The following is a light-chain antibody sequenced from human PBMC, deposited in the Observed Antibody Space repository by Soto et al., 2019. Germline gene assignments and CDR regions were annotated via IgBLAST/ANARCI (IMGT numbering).Light chain of an antibody. CDR1: ETIRNL. J-gene: IGKJ5*01. CDR3: QQRHNWPIT. CDR2: DAF. Sequence: EIVLTQSPGTLSVSPGERATLSCRASETIRNLLAWYQQRPGQAPRLLIYDAFSRAPGIPARFSGGGSRTDFTLTISSLEPEDFGVYYCQQRHNWPITFGQGTRLEIK. V-gene: IGKV3-11*01.